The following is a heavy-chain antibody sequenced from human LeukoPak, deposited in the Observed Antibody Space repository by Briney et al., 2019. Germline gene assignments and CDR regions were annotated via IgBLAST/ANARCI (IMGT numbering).Heavy chain of an antibody. Sequence: ASETLSLTCAVYGGSFSGYYWSWIRQPPGKGLEWIGEINHSGSTNYNPSLKSRVTISVDTSKNQFSLKLSSVTAADTAVYYCARGQYGDGYNYGVFDYWGQGTLVTVSS. CDR1: GGSFSGYY. CDR2: INHSGST. CDR3: ARGQYGDGYNYGVFDY. D-gene: IGHD5-24*01. J-gene: IGHJ4*02. V-gene: IGHV4-34*01.